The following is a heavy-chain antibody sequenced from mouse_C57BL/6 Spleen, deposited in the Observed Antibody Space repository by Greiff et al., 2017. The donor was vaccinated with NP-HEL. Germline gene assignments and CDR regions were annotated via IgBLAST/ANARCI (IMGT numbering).Heavy chain of an antibody. CDR1: GYTFTDYY. CDR3: ASVVTDY. J-gene: IGHJ2*01. Sequence: EVQLQQSGPELVKPGASVKISCKASGYTFTDYYMNWVKQSHGKSLEWIGDINPNNGGTSYNQKFKGKSTLTVDKSSSTAYMERRSLTSEDSAVYYCASVVTDYWGQGTTLTVAS. V-gene: IGHV1-26*01. CDR2: INPNNGGT. D-gene: IGHD2-12*01.